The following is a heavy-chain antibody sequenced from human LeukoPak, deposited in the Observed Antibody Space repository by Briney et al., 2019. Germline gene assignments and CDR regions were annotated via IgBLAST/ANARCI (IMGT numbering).Heavy chain of an antibody. Sequence: GGSLRLSCAASGFTFSSYWMSWVRQAPGKGLEWLANIKQDGRESYYVDSVKGRFTISRDNAKNSLYLQMNSLRADDTAVYYCARDEATMVRSHDYWGQGTLVTVSS. CDR1: GFTFSSYW. CDR3: ARDEATMVRSHDY. CDR2: IKQDGRES. V-gene: IGHV3-7*01. J-gene: IGHJ4*02. D-gene: IGHD3-10*01.